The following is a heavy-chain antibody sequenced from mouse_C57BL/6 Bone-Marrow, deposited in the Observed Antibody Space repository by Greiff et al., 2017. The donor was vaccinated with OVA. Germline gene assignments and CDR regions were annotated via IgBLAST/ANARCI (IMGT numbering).Heavy chain of an antibody. CDR1: GFTFSDYY. CDR3: AREKSYYYGSSYYFDY. Sequence: EVKLVESEGGLVQPGSSMKLSCTASGFTFSDYYMAWVRQVPEKGLEWVANINYDGSSTYYLDSLKSRFIISRDNAKNILYLQMSSLKSEDTATYYCAREKSYYYGSSYYFDYWGQGTTLTVSS. V-gene: IGHV5-16*01. CDR2: INYDGSST. J-gene: IGHJ2*01. D-gene: IGHD1-1*01.